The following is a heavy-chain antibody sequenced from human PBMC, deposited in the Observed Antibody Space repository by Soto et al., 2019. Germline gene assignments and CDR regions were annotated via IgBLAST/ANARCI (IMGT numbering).Heavy chain of an antibody. CDR1: GGSFSGYY. Sequence: SETLSLTCAVYGGSFSGYYWSWIRQPPGKGLEWIGEINHSGSTNYNPSLKSRVTISVDTSKNQFSLKLSSVTAADTAVYYCARDAVTRYNWFDPWGEGTLVTVSS. J-gene: IGHJ5*02. D-gene: IGHD4-17*01. CDR3: ARDAVTRYNWFDP. V-gene: IGHV4-34*01. CDR2: INHSGST.